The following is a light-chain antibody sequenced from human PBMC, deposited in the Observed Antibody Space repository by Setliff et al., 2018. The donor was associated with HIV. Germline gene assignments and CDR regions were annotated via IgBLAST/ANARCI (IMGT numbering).Light chain of an antibody. Sequence: QSALTQPASVSGSPGQSITISCTGTSSDIGGYNFVSWYQQHPGKAPKLMIYEVSYRPSGVSNRFSGSKSGNTASLTISGLQAEDEADYYCSSYTTSSTPYVFGTGTKVT. CDR1: SSDIGGYNF. J-gene: IGLJ1*01. V-gene: IGLV2-14*01. CDR3: SSYTTSSTPYV. CDR2: EVS.